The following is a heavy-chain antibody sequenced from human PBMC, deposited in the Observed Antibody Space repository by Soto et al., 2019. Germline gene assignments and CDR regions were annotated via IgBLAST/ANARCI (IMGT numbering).Heavy chain of an antibody. J-gene: IGHJ4*02. D-gene: IGHD3-22*01. CDR3: ARVAPAYDSKSADY. CDR2: INHSGST. CDR1: GGSFSGYY. V-gene: IGHV4-34*01. Sequence: SSETLSLTCAVYGGSFSGYYWSWIRQPPGKGLEWIGEINHSGSTNYNPSLKSRVTISVDTSKNQFSLKLSSVTAADTAVYYCARVAPAYDSKSADYWGQGTLVTVSS.